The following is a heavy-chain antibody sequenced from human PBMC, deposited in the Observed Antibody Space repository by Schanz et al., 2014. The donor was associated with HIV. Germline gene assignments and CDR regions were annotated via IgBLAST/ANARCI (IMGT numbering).Heavy chain of an antibody. CDR2: ISVSGRST. Sequence: EALLLESGGGLVQPGGSLRLSCAAAGFSFSSYAMSWVRQAPRKGLEWVSGISVSGRSTYYADSVKGRFTISRDNAKNMLYVQMNSLRAEDTAVYYCARDYHWNWFDPWGQGTLVTVSS. D-gene: IGHD1-20*01. CDR3: ARDYHWNWFDP. J-gene: IGHJ5*02. V-gene: IGHV3-23*01. CDR1: GFSFSSYA.